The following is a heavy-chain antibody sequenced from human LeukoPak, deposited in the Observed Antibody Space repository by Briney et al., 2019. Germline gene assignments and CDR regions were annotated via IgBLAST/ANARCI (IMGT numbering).Heavy chain of an antibody. CDR3: ARGIVVDYMDV. Sequence: PSETLSLTCIVSGGSISNDSWSWVRQPAGKGLEWIGRIYTSGSTNYNPSLKSRVTMSVDTSKNQFSLKLSSVTAADTAVYYCARGIVVDYMDVWGKGTTVTVSS. D-gene: IGHD2-2*01. J-gene: IGHJ6*03. CDR2: IYTSGST. V-gene: IGHV4-4*07. CDR1: GGSISNDS.